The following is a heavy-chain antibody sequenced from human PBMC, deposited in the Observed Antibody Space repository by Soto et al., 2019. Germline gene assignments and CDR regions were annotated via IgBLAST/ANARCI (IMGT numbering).Heavy chain of an antibody. Sequence: TSETLSLTCTVSGGSIGSGDYYWSWIRQPPGKGLEWIGHIHYSGSTYDNPSLKSRVSISVDTSKNQFSLELSSVTAADTAVYYCARVPWRSKWPRAPDWFDPWGQGFLVSVS. CDR3: ARVPWRSKWPRAPDWFDP. CDR2: IHYSGST. CDR1: GGSIGSGDYY. D-gene: IGHD6-13*01. V-gene: IGHV4-30-4*01. J-gene: IGHJ5*02.